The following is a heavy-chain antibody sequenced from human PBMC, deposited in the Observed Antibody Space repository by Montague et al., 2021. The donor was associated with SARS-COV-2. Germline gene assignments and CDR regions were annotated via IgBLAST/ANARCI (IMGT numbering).Heavy chain of an antibody. V-gene: IGHV3-23*01. CDR3: AKGRIGYPPDY. D-gene: IGHD3-22*01. Sequence: SLRLSCAASGFTFSTYPLSWVRQAPGKGLEWVSSIRSSGSNTFYADSVKGRFTISRDNSKNTLYLQMNSLRAEDTAVYHCAKGRIGYPPDYWGQGTLVIVSS. CDR2: IRSSGSNT. J-gene: IGHJ4*02. CDR1: GFTFSTYP.